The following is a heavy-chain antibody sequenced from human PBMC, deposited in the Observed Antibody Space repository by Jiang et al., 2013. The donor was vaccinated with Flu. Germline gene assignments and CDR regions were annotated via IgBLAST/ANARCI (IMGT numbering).Heavy chain of an antibody. CDR2: IYWDDDK. CDR1: GFSLSTSGVG. V-gene: IGHV2-5*02. Sequence: QTLTLTCTFSGFSLSTSGVGXGWIRQPPGKALEWPALIYWDDDKRYSPSLKSRLTITKDTSKNQVVLTMTNMDPVDTATYYCAHSSGYRGLVRSHFDYWGQGTLVTVSS. D-gene: IGHD3-16*02. J-gene: IGHJ4*02. CDR3: AHSSGYRGLVRSHFDY.